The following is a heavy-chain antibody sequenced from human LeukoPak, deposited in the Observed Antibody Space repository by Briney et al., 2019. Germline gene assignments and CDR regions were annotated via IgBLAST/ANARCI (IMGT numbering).Heavy chain of an antibody. Sequence: SVKVSCKASGGTFSSYTISWVRQAPGQGLEWMGRIIPILSIANYAQKFQGRVTITADKSTSTAYMELSSLRSEDTAVYYCARDLSWVAGILDYWGQGTLVTVSS. CDR3: ARDLSWVAGILDY. CDR1: GGTFSSYT. CDR2: IIPILSIA. J-gene: IGHJ4*02. D-gene: IGHD6-19*01. V-gene: IGHV1-69*04.